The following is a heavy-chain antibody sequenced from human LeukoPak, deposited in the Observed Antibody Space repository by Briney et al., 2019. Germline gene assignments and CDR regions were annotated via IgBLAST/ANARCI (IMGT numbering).Heavy chain of an antibody. CDR2: MNPNSGNT. Sequence: ASVKVFCKASGYTFTSYDINWVRQATGQGLEWMGWMNPNSGNTGYAQKFQGRVTITRNTSISTAYMELSSLRSEDTAVYYCAREAADGWFDPWGQGTLVTVSS. CDR1: GYTFTSYD. V-gene: IGHV1-8*03. D-gene: IGHD6-25*01. J-gene: IGHJ5*02. CDR3: AREAADGWFDP.